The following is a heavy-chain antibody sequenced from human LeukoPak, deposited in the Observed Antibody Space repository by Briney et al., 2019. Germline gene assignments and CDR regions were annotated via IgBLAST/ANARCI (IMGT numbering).Heavy chain of an antibody. CDR1: GYIFTSYW. J-gene: IGHJ4*02. CDR2: IYPGDSDT. CDR3: ARHLPGIAAVGSDY. Sequence: GASLKISCKGSGYIFTSYWIGWVRPLPGKGLEWMGIIYPGDSDTRYSPSFQGQVTISADKSISTAYLQWNSLRASDTAMYFCARHLPGIAAVGSDYWGQGTLVTVSS. V-gene: IGHV5-51*01. D-gene: IGHD6-13*01.